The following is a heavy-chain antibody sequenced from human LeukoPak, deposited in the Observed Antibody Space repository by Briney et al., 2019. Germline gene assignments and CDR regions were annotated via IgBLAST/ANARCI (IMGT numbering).Heavy chain of an antibody. CDR2: IYSDGST. Sequence: TGGSLRLSCAASGVTVSNNYMNWVRQAPGKGLEWVSLIYSDGSTYYAGSVKGRFTISRDHSKNTLYLQMNNLRAEDTAVYYCSTGSGHAFDIWGRGTMVTVSS. J-gene: IGHJ3*02. CDR3: STGSGHAFDI. V-gene: IGHV3-66*01. CDR1: GVTVSNNY. D-gene: IGHD3-10*01.